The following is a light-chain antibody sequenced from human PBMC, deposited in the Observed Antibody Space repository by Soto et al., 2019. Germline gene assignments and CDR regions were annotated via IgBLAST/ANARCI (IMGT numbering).Light chain of an antibody. CDR1: SSDIGNYDY. J-gene: IGLJ1*01. V-gene: IGLV2-14*01. Sequence: QSVLTQPASVSGSPGQSITISCTGTSSDIGNYDYVSWYQQHPGKAPKLLISEVSNRPSGVSYRFAGSKSGTTASLTISGLQAEDEADYYCSSYTRTSSYVLGGGTKVTVL. CDR2: EVS. CDR3: SSYTRTSSYV.